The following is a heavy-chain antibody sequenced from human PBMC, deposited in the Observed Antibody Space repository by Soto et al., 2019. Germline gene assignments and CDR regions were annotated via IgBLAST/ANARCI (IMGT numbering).Heavy chain of an antibody. V-gene: IGHV1-46*01. J-gene: IGHJ5*02. CDR1: GYTFTSYY. Sequence: GASVKVSCKASGYTFTSYYMHWVRQAPGQGLEWMGIINPSGGSTSYAQKFQGRVTMTRDTSTSTAYMELSSLRSEDTAVYFCARRSPRYGIDIWGPGTVGTGSS. CDR3: ARRSPRYGIDI. D-gene: IGHD1-1*01. CDR2: INPSGGST.